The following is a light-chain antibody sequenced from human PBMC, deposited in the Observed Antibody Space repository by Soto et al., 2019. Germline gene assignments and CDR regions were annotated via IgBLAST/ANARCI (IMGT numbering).Light chain of an antibody. J-gene: IGKJ1*01. CDR1: QTVSSSF. V-gene: IGKV3-20*01. Sequence: DIVLTQSPGTLSLSPGERATLSCRASQTVSSSFLARYQQKPGQAPRLLIYVASTRATGIPDRFSGSGSGTAFTLTIGSLEPEDLAVYYWQQYDRSAWTCGQGTKVEGK. CDR3: QQYDRSAWT. CDR2: VAS.